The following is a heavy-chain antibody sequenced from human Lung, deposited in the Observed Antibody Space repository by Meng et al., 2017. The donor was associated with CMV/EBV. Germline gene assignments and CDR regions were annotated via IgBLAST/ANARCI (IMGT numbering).Heavy chain of an antibody. CDR3: ARVTEHGGNCFDS. J-gene: IGHJ4*02. V-gene: IGHV4-4*02. Sequence: SXTXSLXCAVSATSISTSNWWSWVRQPPGKGLEWIGEVYHSGYTNYNPSLKSRVTMSVDRSKNQFSLKLSSVTAADTAVYYCARVTEHGGNCFDSWGQGTLVTVSS. D-gene: IGHD4-23*01. CDR2: VYHSGYT. CDR1: ATSISTSNW.